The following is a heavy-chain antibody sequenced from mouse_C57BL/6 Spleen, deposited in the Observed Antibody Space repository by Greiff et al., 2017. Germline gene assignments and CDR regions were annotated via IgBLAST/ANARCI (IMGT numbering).Heavy chain of an antibody. D-gene: IGHD4-1*01. Sequence: VQLQQSGPGLVAPSQSLSITCTVSGFSLTSYAISWVRQPPGKGLEWLGVIWTGGGTNYNSALKSRLGISKDNSKSQVFLKMNSLQTDDTARYYCASLANWDGAYWGQGTLVTVSA. CDR3: ASLANWDGAY. V-gene: IGHV2-9-1*01. CDR1: GFSLTSYA. CDR2: IWTGGGT. J-gene: IGHJ3*01.